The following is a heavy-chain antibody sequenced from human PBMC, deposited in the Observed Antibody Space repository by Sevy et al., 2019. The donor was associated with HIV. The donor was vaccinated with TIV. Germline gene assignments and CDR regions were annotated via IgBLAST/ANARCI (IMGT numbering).Heavy chain of an antibody. CDR2: YDPEDGET. CDR1: GYSVSDLS. V-gene: IGHV1-24*01. D-gene: IGHD3-22*01. Sequence: ASVKVSCKVSGYSVSDLSIHWVRQAPGKGLEWMGGYDPEDGETIYAQNFQGRVTMTEDTSTDTAYMELSSLRSEDTAVYYCATSPDYYDSSRDAFDIWGQGTMVTVSS. J-gene: IGHJ3*02. CDR3: ATSPDYYDSSRDAFDI.